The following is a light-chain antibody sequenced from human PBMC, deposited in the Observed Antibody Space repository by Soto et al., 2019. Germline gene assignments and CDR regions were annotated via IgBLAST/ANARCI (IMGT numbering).Light chain of an antibody. V-gene: IGLV2-14*03. Sequence: QSALTQPASVSGSPGRSVTISCTGTSSDVGDFNYVSWYQHLPGRAPKLIIYDVTNRPSGISYRFSASKSGRTASLTISGLQSEDEADSYCSSYSRSNTHVVFGGGTKLTVL. CDR2: DVT. J-gene: IGLJ2*01. CDR3: SSYSRSNTHVV. CDR1: SSDVGDFNY.